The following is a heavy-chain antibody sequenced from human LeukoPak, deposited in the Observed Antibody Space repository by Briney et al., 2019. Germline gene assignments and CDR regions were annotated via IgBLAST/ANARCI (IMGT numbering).Heavy chain of an antibody. J-gene: IGHJ4*02. CDR3: ARCWGAYYGGDCCLAFDY. CDR1: GFTFSSYW. CDR2: ISSSSSYI. Sequence: GGSLRLSCAASGFTFSSYWMPWVRQAPGKGLEWVSSISSSSSYIYYADSVKGRFTISRDNAKNSLYLQMNSLRAEDTAVYYCARCWGAYYGGDCCLAFDYWGQGTLVTVSS. D-gene: IGHD2-21*02. V-gene: IGHV3-21*01.